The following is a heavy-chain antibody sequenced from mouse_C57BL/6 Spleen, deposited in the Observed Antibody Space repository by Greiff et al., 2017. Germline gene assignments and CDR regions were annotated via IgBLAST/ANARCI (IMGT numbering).Heavy chain of an antibody. CDR1: GYSITSGYY. CDR2: ISYDGSN. V-gene: IGHV3-6*01. J-gene: IGHJ4*01. Sequence: VQLQQSGPGLVKPSQSLSLTCPVTGYSITSGYYWNWIRQFPGNKLEWMGYISYDGSNNYNPSLKNRISITRDTSKNQFFLKLNSVTTEDTATYYCAKSLSYYYAMDYWGQGTSVTVSS. D-gene: IGHD6-1*01. CDR3: AKSLSYYYAMDY.